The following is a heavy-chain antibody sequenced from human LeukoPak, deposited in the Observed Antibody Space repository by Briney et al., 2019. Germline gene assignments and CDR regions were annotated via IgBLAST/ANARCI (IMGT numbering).Heavy chain of an antibody. D-gene: IGHD5-24*01. Sequence: GRSLRLSCAASGFTFDDYAMHWVRQAPGKGLEWVSGISWNSGSIGYADSVKGRFTISRDNAKNSLYLQMNSLRAEDTAVYYCARAQLQSSFDYWGQGTLVTVSS. CDR1: GFTFDDYA. CDR3: ARAQLQSSFDY. V-gene: IGHV3-9*01. CDR2: ISWNSGSI. J-gene: IGHJ4*02.